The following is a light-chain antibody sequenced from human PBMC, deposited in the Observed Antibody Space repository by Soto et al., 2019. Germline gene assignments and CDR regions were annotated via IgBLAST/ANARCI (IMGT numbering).Light chain of an antibody. CDR3: QESYISPAGS. CDR2: ATS. Sequence: DIQLTQSPSFLSASVGDRVTIACRASQDIKSYLAWYQQKPGKAPKLLIYATSTLQSGVPSRFSGSGSGTEFTLTISSLQAEDFATYFCQESYISPAGSFGGGTKVDIK. V-gene: IGKV1-9*01. CDR1: QDIKSY. J-gene: IGKJ4*01.